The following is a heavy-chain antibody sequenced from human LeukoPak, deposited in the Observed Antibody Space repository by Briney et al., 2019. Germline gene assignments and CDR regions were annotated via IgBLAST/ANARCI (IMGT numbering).Heavy chain of an antibody. CDR2: ITGSGSDN. J-gene: IGHJ4*02. D-gene: IGHD2-15*01. CDR1: GFTFSSYA. V-gene: IGHV3-23*01. Sequence: PGGSLRLSCEASGFTFSSYAMNWVRQVPGKGLEWVSAITGSGSDNYFVDFVKGRLTIFRDNSKNTLYLQLNSLRAEDTAVYYCAKGTEGYCSGTICYTFDYWGRGTLVTVSS. CDR3: AKGTEGYCSGTICYTFDY.